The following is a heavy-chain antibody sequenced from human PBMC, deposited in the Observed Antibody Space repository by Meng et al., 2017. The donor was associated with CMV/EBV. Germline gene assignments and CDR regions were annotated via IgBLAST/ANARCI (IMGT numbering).Heavy chain of an antibody. CDR1: GGSISSSSYY. CDR2: IYYSGST. D-gene: IGHD3-3*01. J-gene: IGHJ5*02. V-gene: IGHV4-39*01. CDR3: ARLDDFWSGSTRYWFDP. Sequence: SETLSLTCTVSGGSISSSSYYWGWIRQPPGKGLEWIGSIYYSGSTYYNPSLKSRVTISVDTSKNQFSLKLSSVTAADTAVYYCARLDDFWSGSTRYWFDPWGQGTLVTASS.